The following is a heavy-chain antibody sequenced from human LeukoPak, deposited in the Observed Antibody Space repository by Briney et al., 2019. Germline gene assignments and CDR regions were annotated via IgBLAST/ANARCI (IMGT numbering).Heavy chain of an antibody. CDR1: GFTFSSYS. CDR2: ISSSSSYI. CDR3: ARLGSFHDAFDI. J-gene: IGHJ3*02. D-gene: IGHD1-26*01. Sequence: PGGSLRLSCAASGFTFSSYSMNWVRQAPGKGLEWVSSISSSSSYIYYADSVKGRCTISRDNAKNSLYLQMNSLRAEDTAVYYCARLGSFHDAFDIWGQGTMVTVSS. V-gene: IGHV3-21*01.